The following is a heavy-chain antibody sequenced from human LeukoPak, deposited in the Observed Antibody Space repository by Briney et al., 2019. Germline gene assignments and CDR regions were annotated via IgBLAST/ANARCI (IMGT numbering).Heavy chain of an antibody. CDR1: GYTLTELS. D-gene: IGHD2-15*01. J-gene: IGHJ4*02. CDR3: ARGRGYCSGGSCEYFDY. Sequence: ASVKVSCKVSGYTLTELSMHWVRQAPGQRLEWMGWINAGNGNTKYSQKFQGRVTITRDTSASTAYMELSSLRSEDTAVYYCARGRGYCSGGSCEYFDYWGQGTLVTVSS. V-gene: IGHV1-3*01. CDR2: INAGNGNT.